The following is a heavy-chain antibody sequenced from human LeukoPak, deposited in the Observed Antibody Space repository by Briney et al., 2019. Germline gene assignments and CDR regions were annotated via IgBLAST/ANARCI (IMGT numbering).Heavy chain of an antibody. CDR3: AKGRLGGGEQTYYYDSSGYYDGFDY. CDR1: GFTFSSYA. J-gene: IGHJ4*02. V-gene: IGHV3-23*01. D-gene: IGHD3-22*01. Sequence: GGSLRLSCAASGFTFSSYAMSWVRQAPGKGLEWVSAISGSGGSTYYADSVKGRFTISRDNSKNTLYLQMNTLRAEDTAVYYGAKGRLGGGEQTYYYDSSGYYDGFDYWGQGTLVTVSS. CDR2: ISGSGGST.